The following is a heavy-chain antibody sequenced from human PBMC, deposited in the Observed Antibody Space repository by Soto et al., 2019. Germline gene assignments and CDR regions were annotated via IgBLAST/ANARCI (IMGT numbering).Heavy chain of an antibody. V-gene: IGHV3-23*01. CDR1: GFTFSSYA. J-gene: IGHJ6*02. CDR2: ISGSGGST. CDR3: AKADRYYYGMDV. Sequence: SLRLSCAASGFTFSSYAMSWVRQAPGKGLEWVSAISGSGGSTYYADSVKGRFTISRDNSKNTLYLQMNSLRAEDTAVYYCAKADRYYYGMDVWGQGTTVTVSS.